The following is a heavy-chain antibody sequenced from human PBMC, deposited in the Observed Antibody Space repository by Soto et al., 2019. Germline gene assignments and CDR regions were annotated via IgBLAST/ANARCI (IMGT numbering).Heavy chain of an antibody. V-gene: IGHV3-30*18. CDR1: GFTFSSYG. CDR2: ISYDGSNK. J-gene: IGHJ4*02. CDR3: AKVYYDSSGYHLSLDY. Sequence: QVQLVESGGGVVQPGRSLRLSCAASGFTFSSYGMHWVRQAPGKGLEWVAVISYDGSNKYYADSVKGRFTISRDNSKNTLYLKMNSLRAEDTAVYYCAKVYYDSSGYHLSLDYWGQGTLVTVSS. D-gene: IGHD3-22*01.